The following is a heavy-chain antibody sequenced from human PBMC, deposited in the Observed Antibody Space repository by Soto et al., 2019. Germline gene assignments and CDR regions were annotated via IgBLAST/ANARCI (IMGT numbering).Heavy chain of an antibody. CDR3: ARESDGSGSYLDY. D-gene: IGHD3-10*01. V-gene: IGHV4-59*12. J-gene: IGHJ4*02. CDR1: GGCISSYY. CDR2: IYYSGST. Sequence: SETLSLTCTVSGGCISSYYWSRIRQPPGKGLEWIGYIYYSGSTNYNPSLKSRVTISVDTSKNQFSLKLSSVTAADTAVYYCARESDGSGSYLDYWGQGPLVTVSS.